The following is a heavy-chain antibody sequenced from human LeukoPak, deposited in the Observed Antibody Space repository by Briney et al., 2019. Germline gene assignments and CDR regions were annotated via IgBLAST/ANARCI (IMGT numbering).Heavy chain of an antibody. J-gene: IGHJ4*02. Sequence: GGTLRLSCAASGFTFSSYGMSWVRQAPGKGLEWVSAISGSGGSTYYADSVKGRFTISRDNSKNTLYLQMNSLRAEDTAVYYCAKDVRITMIVEFDYWGQGTLVTVSS. CDR1: GFTFSSYG. V-gene: IGHV3-23*01. CDR3: AKDVRITMIVEFDY. D-gene: IGHD3-22*01. CDR2: ISGSGGST.